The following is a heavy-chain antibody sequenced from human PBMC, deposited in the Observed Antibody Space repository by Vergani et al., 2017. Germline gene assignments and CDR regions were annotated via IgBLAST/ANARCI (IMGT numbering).Heavy chain of an antibody. Sequence: QVQLVQSGAEVKKPGSSVKVSCKASGGTFSSYAISWVRQAPGQGLEWMGGIIPIFGTANYAQKFQGRVTITADESTSTAYMELSSLRSEETAVYYCARLDYDSSGYRGDAFDIWGQGTMVTVSS. CDR2: IIPIFGTA. V-gene: IGHV1-69*01. CDR1: GGTFSSYA. CDR3: ARLDYDSSGYRGDAFDI. D-gene: IGHD3-22*01. J-gene: IGHJ3*02.